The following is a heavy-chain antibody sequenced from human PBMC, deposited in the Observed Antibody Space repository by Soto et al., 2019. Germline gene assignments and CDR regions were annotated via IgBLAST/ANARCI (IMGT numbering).Heavy chain of an antibody. D-gene: IGHD3-22*01. J-gene: IGHJ4*02. CDR1: GFTFSNYW. CDR2: IKNDGSGA. CDR3: TRGDGDYHDGNGYLGRH. V-gene: IGHV3-74*01. Sequence: EVQLVESVGDLVQPGGSLRPSCLASGFTFSNYWMHWVRQPPGKGLEWVSRIKNDGSGAYYAVSVKGRFTISRDNAKNTLYLQMNSLRVEDTAVYYCTRGDGDYHDGNGYLGRHWGQGTLVTVSS.